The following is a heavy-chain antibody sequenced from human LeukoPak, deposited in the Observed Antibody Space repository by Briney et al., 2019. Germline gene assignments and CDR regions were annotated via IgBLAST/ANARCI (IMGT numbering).Heavy chain of an antibody. Sequence: SETLSLTCTVPGGSISSYYWSWIRQPPGKGLEWIGSIYHSGSTYYNPSLKSRVTISVDTSKNQFSLKLSSVTAADTAVYYCARGSDLCGGDCYGHFDYWGQGTLVTVSS. CDR1: GGSISSYY. CDR3: ARGSDLCGGDCYGHFDY. V-gene: IGHV4-38-2*02. D-gene: IGHD2-21*02. CDR2: IYHSGST. J-gene: IGHJ4*02.